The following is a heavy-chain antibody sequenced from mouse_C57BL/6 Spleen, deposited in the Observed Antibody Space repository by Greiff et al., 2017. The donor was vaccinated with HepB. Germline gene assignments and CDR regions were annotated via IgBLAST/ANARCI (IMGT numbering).Heavy chain of an antibody. V-gene: IGHV5-6*01. CDR1: GFTFSSYG. J-gene: IGHJ2*01. D-gene: IGHD1-1*01. Sequence: EVKLVESGGDLVKPGGSLKLSCAASGFTFSSYGMSWVRQTPDKRLEWVATISSGGSYTYYPDSVKGRFTISRDNAKNTLYLQMSSLKSEDTAMYYCASYYGSLYYFDYWGQGTTLTVSS. CDR2: ISSGGSYT. CDR3: ASYYGSLYYFDY.